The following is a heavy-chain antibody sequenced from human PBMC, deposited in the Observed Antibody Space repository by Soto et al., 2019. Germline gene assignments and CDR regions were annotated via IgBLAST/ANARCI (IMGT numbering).Heavy chain of an antibody. CDR1: GYTFTSYG. CDR3: ARSMTTVPYYYYGMDV. V-gene: IGHV1-18*01. D-gene: IGHD4-4*01. CDR2: ISAYNGNT. J-gene: IGHJ6*02. Sequence: GASVKVSCKASGYTFTSYGISWVRQAPGQGLEWMGWISAYNGNTNYAQKLQGRVTMTTDTSTSTAYMELRSLRSDDTAVYYCARSMTTVPYYYYGMDVWGQGTTVTVSS.